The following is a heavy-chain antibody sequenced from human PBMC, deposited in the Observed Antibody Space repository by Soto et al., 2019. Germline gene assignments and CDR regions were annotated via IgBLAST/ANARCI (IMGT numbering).Heavy chain of an antibody. CDR2: IKQDGSKE. J-gene: IGHJ4*02. CDR1: GITFTAYW. CDR3: ASRGSGSIDY. Sequence: EVQLVESGGALVQPGGSLRLSCAASGITFTAYWMSWVRQAPGKGLEWVANIKQDGSKEYYVDSVKGRFTISRDNAKKSVYLKMNSLRAEETAVYYCASRGSGSIDYWGQGALVTVSS. D-gene: IGHD6-19*01. V-gene: IGHV3-7*05.